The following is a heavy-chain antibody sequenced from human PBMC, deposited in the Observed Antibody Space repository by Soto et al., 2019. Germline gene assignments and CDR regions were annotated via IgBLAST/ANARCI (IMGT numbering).Heavy chain of an antibody. CDR3: AMAYCTVTTCDEYFQH. J-gene: IGHJ1*01. CDR1: GFTSPTYD. D-gene: IGHD2-21*01. Sequence: QVQLVQSGAEVKRPGASVKVSCRASGFTSPTYDINWVRQATGQGLEGMGWMNPHNGHTGLAQKFQGRGTMTSATSSSTSYMELSGLRSEDTAVYYCAMAYCTVTTCDEYFQHWGQGTLVTVSS. CDR2: MNPHNGHT. V-gene: IGHV1-8*01.